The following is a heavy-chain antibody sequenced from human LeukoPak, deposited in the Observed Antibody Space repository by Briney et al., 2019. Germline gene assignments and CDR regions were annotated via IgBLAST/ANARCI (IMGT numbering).Heavy chain of an antibody. V-gene: IGHV3-30*03. CDR3: ASPLYYDTRGFYYQVFD. Sequence: AGGSLRLSCAASGFTFSTYGMHWVRQAPGKGLEWVAVISYDGSNKYYADSVKGRFTFSRDNSKNTLYLQMNSLRAEDTAVYYCASPLYYDTRGFYYQVFDWGQGTLVTVSS. D-gene: IGHD3-22*01. CDR2: ISYDGSNK. J-gene: IGHJ4*02. CDR1: GFTFSTYG.